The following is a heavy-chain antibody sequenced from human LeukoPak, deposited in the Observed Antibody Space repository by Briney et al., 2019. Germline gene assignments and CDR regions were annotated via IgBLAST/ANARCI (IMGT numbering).Heavy chain of an antibody. D-gene: IGHD6-19*01. CDR3: AKGLQGQWLGQGFDY. CDR1: GFTFSRYG. V-gene: IGHV3-30*18. Sequence: GGSLRLSCAASGFTFSRYGIHWVRQAPGKGLEWVTVISYDGSNKFYADSVRGRFTISRDNSKNTVYLQMNSLRAEDTAKYYCAKGLQGQWLGQGFDYWGQGTLVTVSS. J-gene: IGHJ4*02. CDR2: ISYDGSNK.